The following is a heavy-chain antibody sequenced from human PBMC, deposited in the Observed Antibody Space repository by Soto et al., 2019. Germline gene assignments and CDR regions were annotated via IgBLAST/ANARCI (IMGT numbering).Heavy chain of an antibody. CDR2: VYHRGST. Sequence: SETLSLTCPVSGGSISNNNYYWGWVRQPPGKGLEWIGNVYHRGSTYYNPSLRSRVTLSVDTSNNQFSLRLSSVTAADTAVFYCARHGPGTGVGSMDVWGQGTTVTVS. J-gene: IGHJ6*02. D-gene: IGHD3-10*01. CDR3: ARHGPGTGVGSMDV. V-gene: IGHV4-39*01. CDR1: GGSISNNNYY.